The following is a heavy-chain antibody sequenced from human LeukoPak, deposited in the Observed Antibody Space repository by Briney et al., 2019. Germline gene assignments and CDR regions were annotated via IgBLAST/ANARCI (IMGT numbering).Heavy chain of an antibody. J-gene: IGHJ4*02. Sequence: SQTLPLTCAISGDSLTSGIWNGIRQSPSRGLDWLGRTYHWSQWFNDYAVSVESRMTINADTSRNQFSLQLNSVTPEDTAVYYCARDLHGSRGEFDYWGQGTLVTVSS. CDR1: GDSLTSGI. D-gene: IGHD3-16*01. CDR2: TYHWSQWFN. V-gene: IGHV6-1*01. CDR3: ARDLHGSRGEFDY.